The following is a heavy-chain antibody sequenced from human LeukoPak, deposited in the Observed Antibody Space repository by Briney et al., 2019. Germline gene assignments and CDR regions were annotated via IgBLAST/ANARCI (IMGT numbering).Heavy chain of an antibody. V-gene: IGHV1-46*01. Sequence: ASVKVSCKASGYTFTSYYMHWVRQAPGQGLEWMGIINPSGGSTSYAQKFQGRVTMTRDTSTSTVYMELSSLRSEDTAVYYCARERRITMIVVDQSHTRNWFDPWGQGTLVTVSS. CDR2: INPSGGST. CDR1: GYTFTSYY. J-gene: IGHJ5*02. CDR3: ARERRITMIVVDQSHTRNWFDP. D-gene: IGHD3-22*01.